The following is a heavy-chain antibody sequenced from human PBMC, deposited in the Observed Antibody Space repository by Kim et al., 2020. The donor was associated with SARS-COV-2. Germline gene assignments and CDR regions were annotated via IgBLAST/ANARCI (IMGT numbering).Heavy chain of an antibody. V-gene: IGHV1-2*02. Sequence: GGANYAQKFQGRVTMSRDTSISTAYLDLSRLRPDDTAVYYCAAGINDWFDPWGQGTLVTVSS. CDR2: GGA. D-gene: IGHD3-10*01. CDR3: AAGINDWFDP. J-gene: IGHJ5*02.